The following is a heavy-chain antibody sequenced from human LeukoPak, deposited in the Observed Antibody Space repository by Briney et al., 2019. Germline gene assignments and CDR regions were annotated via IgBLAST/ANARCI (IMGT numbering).Heavy chain of an antibody. CDR1: GFTFGDYA. J-gene: IGHJ3*02. Sequence: GGSQRLSCTASGFTFGDYAMSWVRQAPGKGLEWVGFIRSKAYGGTTEYAASVKGRFTISRDDSKSIAYLQMNSLKTEDTAVYYCTRDLAYDSSGYYYHDAFDIWGQGTMVTVSS. D-gene: IGHD3-22*01. V-gene: IGHV3-49*04. CDR2: IRSKAYGGTT. CDR3: TRDLAYDSSGYYYHDAFDI.